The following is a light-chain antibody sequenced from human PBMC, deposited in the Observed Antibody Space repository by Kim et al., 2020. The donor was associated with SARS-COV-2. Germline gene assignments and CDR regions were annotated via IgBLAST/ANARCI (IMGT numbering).Light chain of an antibody. J-gene: IGLJ2*01. CDR3: QAWDSGTVV. CDR1: KLGAKY. Sequence: SYELTQPPSVSVSPGQTVTLTCSGDKLGAKYSCWYQQRSGQSPILLIYQDFKRPSGIPERFSGSNFGNTATLTISGTQTVDEADYYCQAWDSGTVVFGGGTQLTVL. CDR2: QDF. V-gene: IGLV3-1*01.